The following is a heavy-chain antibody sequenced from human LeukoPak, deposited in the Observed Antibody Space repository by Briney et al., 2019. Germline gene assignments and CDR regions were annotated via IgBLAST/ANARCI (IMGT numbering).Heavy chain of an antibody. CDR2: INTGNGNT. V-gene: IGHV1-3*04. CDR3: ARAPYSNYIFDY. CDR1: GYTFISYA. D-gene: IGHD4-11*01. J-gene: IGHJ4*02. Sequence: GASVKASCKASGYTFISYAMLWVRQAPGQRLEWMGWINTGNGNTKYSQKFQGRVTITRDTSASTAYMELSSLRSEDTAVYYCARAPYSNYIFDYWGQGTLVTVSS.